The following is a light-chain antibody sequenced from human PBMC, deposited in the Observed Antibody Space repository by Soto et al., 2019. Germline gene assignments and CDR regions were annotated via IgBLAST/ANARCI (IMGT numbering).Light chain of an antibody. Sequence: DIQVTQSPSSLSASVGDRVTITCQTSQDIRNDLNWYQQKPGTAPKLLIYATSNLQPGVPSRFSGSGSGTHFSLTITSLQPEDLATYSCQPYDFVFLTFGQGTRLEI. V-gene: IGKV1-33*01. J-gene: IGKJ5*01. CDR3: QPYDFVFLT. CDR1: QDIRND. CDR2: ATS.